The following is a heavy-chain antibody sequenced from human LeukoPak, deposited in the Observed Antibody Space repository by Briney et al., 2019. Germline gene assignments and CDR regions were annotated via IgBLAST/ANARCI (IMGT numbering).Heavy chain of an antibody. CDR3: ARESGSSSDY. D-gene: IGHD6-6*01. CDR2: INHSGST. Sequence: SETLSLTCAAYGGSFSGYYWTWIRQPPGKGLEWIGEINHSGSTNYNPSLKSRVTISVDTSKNQFSLKLSSMTAADTAVYYCARESGSSSDYWGQGTLVTVSS. V-gene: IGHV4-34*01. J-gene: IGHJ4*02. CDR1: GGSFSGYY.